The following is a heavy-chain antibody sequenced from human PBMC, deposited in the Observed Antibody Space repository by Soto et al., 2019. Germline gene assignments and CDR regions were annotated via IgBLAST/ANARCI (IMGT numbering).Heavy chain of an antibody. V-gene: IGHV4-31*03. J-gene: IGHJ5*02. CDR2: IYYSGST. D-gene: IGHD2-2*01. Sequence: SETLSLSCTVSGSSISSGGYYCSWIRQHPGKGLEWIGYIYYSGSTYYNPSLKSRVTISVDTSKNQFSLKLSSVTAADTAVYYCARHKGVTGYCSSTSCYDDPWANCFDPWGQGTLVTVSS. CDR3: ARHKGVTGYCSSTSCYDDPWANCFDP. CDR1: GSSISSGGYY.